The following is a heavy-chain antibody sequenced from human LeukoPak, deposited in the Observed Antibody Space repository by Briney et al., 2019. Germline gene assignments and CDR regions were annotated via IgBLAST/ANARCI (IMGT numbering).Heavy chain of an antibody. V-gene: IGHV4-39*01. Sequence: PSETLSLTCTVSGGSISSSSYYWGWIRQPPGKGLEWIGSIYYSGSTYYNPSLKSRVTISVDTSKNQFSLKLSSVTAADTAVYYCARQGGYDSSGFPVYYFDYWGQGTLVTVSS. CDR2: IYYSGST. D-gene: IGHD3-22*01. CDR1: GGSISSSSYY. CDR3: ARQGGYDSSGFPVYYFDY. J-gene: IGHJ4*02.